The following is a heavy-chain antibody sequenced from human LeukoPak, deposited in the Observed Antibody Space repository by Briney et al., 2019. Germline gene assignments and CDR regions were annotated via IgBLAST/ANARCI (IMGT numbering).Heavy chain of an antibody. J-gene: IGHJ4*02. V-gene: IGHV3-15*01. CDR3: ATGTEQQWLSLDY. CDR1: GFSLIKAW. Sequence: GGSLRLSCSASGFSLIKAWMSWVGQAAGMGLDWVGRIRSTTDAGTTDYAAPVKGRFTISRNHSKNTLYLQMNSLKTEDTAVYFCATGTEQQWLSLDYWGQGTLVTVSS. CDR2: IRSTTDAGTT. D-gene: IGHD6-19*01.